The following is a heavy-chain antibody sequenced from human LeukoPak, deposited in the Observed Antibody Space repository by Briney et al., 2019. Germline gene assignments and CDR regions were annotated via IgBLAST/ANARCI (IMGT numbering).Heavy chain of an antibody. V-gene: IGHV4-38-2*01. Sequence: SETLSLTCAVSGYSISSGYYWGWIRQPPGKGLEWIGSIYHSGSTYYNPSLKSRVTISVDTSKNQFSLKLSSVTAADTAVYYYARHGLVEMALDYWGQGTLVTVSS. CDR2: IYHSGST. J-gene: IGHJ4*02. CDR1: GYSISSGYY. D-gene: IGHD5-24*01. CDR3: ARHGLVEMALDY.